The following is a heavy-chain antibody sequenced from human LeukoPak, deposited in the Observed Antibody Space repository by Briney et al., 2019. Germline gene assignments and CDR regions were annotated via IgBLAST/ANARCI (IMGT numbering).Heavy chain of an antibody. Sequence: GGSLRLSCAASGFTFSSYGMHWVRQALGKGLEWVAVIWYDGSNKYYADSVKGRFTISRDNSKNTLYLQMNSLRAEDTAVYYCARDVGKYYFDYWGQGTLVTVSS. J-gene: IGHJ4*02. CDR3: ARDVGKYYFDY. CDR1: GFTFSSYG. D-gene: IGHD1-26*01. V-gene: IGHV3-33*01. CDR2: IWYDGSNK.